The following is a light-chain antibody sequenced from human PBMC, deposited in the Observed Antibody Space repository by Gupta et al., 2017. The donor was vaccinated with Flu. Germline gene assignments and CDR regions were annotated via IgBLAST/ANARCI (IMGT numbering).Light chain of an antibody. Sequence: SYALTQPPSVSVSPEQTASIACSGDKLGNKYVCWYRQKPGQSPTLVLFQDSKRPSGIPERFSGSNSGNTATLTISGAQALDEADYYCHTWDNSIGVFGGGTKLTVL. J-gene: IGLJ3*02. CDR2: QDS. V-gene: IGLV3-1*01. CDR3: HTWDNSIGV. CDR1: KLGNKY.